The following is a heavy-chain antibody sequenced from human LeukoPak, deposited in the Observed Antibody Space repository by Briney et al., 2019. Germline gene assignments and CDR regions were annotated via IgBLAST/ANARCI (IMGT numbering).Heavy chain of an antibody. Sequence: GGSLSLSCAASGFTFSSYCMSWVRQAPGKGLEWVANIKQDGSKKYYVDSVKRRFTISRDNAKNSLYLQMNILRAEDTALYYCARHYYYYGSGYWGEGNLVTLSS. CDR1: GFTFSSYC. J-gene: IGHJ4*02. CDR3: ARHYYYYGSGY. V-gene: IGHV3-7*01. D-gene: IGHD3-10*01. CDR2: IKQDGSKK.